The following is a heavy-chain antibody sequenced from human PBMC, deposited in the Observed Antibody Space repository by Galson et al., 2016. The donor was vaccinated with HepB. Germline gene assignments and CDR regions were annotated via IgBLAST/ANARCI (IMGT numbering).Heavy chain of an antibody. J-gene: IGHJ4*02. Sequence: LSLTCDVSGDSISSSKWWSWVRQPPGKGLEWIGQIYQSVHANYNPSLKSRVTISVDESKNQLSLRLSSVTAADTAVYYCVCNGIYSVAYWGQGTLVTVSS. CDR3: VCNGIYSVAY. D-gene: IGHD2-15*01. CDR2: IYQSVHA. V-gene: IGHV4-4*02. CDR1: GDSISSSKW.